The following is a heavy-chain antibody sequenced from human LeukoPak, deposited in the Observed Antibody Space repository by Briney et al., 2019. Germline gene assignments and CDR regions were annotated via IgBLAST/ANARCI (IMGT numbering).Heavy chain of an antibody. J-gene: IGHJ4*02. CDR3: ARDGSGGIPFDY. V-gene: IGHV1-69*01. Sequence: GASVKVSYKASGGTFSSYAISWVRQAPGQGLEWMGGIIPIFGTANYAQKFQGRVTITADESTSTAYMELSSLRSEDTAVYYCARDGSGGIPFDYWGQGTLVTVSS. CDR2: IIPIFGTA. D-gene: IGHD2-15*01. CDR1: GGTFSSYA.